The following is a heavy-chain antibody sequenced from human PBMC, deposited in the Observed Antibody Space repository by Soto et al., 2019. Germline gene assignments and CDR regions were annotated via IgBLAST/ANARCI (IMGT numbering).Heavy chain of an antibody. D-gene: IGHD6-25*01. CDR1: GGTFNTYA. J-gene: IGHJ4*02. CDR2: IIPIFGIK. CDR3: AKEAGDH. Sequence: QMQLVQSGAEVKERGSSVKISCKTSGGTFNTYALTWVRQAPGQGLEWIGGIIPIFGIKNVAQRFQGRVTISADESLTTAYMEMTSLRSDDTAVYYCAKEAGDHWGQRTLVTVSS. V-gene: IGHV1-69*01.